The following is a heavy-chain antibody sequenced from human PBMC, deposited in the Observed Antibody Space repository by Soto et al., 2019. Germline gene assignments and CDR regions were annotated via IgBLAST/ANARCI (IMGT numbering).Heavy chain of an antibody. CDR1: GGSISSYY. CDR3: ARVASYYDILTGYYYYYYMDV. CDR2: IYYSGST. D-gene: IGHD3-9*01. J-gene: IGHJ6*03. Sequence: ASETLSLTCTASGGSISSYYWSWIRQPPGKGLEWIGYIYYSGSTNYNPSLKSRVTISVDTSKNQFSLKLSSVTAADTAVYYCARVASYYDILTGYYYYYYMDVWGKGTTVTVSS. V-gene: IGHV4-59*08.